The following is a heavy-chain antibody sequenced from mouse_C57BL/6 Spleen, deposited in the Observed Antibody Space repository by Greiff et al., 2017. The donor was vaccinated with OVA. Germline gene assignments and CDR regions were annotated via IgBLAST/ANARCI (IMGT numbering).Heavy chain of an antibody. Sequence: QVHVKQPGAELVKPGASVKLSCKASGYTFTSYWMHWVKQRPGQGLEWIGMIHPNSGSTNYNEKFKSKATLTVDKSSSTAYMQLSSLTSEDSAVYYCARGWGLLPPYFDYWGQGTTLTVSS. J-gene: IGHJ2*01. CDR1: GYTFTSYW. CDR3: ARGWGLLPPYFDY. CDR2: IHPNSGST. V-gene: IGHV1-64*01. D-gene: IGHD5-5*01.